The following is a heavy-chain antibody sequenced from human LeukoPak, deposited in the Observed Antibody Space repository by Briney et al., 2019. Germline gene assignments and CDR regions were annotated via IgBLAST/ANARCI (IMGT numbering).Heavy chain of an antibody. D-gene: IGHD6-19*01. CDR2: INPNSGGT. J-gene: IGHJ5*02. CDR1: GYTFTDYY. CDR3: ARAIYSSGWYWFDP. Sequence: ASVKVSCKASGYTFTDYYMHWVRQAPGQGLEWMGWINPNSGGTNYAQKFQGRVTMTRDTSISTAYVELSSLRSEDTAVYYCARAIYSSGWYWFDPWGQGTLVTVSS. V-gene: IGHV1-2*02.